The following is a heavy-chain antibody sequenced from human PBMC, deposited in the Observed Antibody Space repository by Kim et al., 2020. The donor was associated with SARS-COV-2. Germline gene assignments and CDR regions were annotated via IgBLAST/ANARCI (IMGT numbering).Heavy chain of an antibody. V-gene: IGHV3-21*01. CDR3: AREMKFIVVVAYYYYGMDV. Sequence: GGSLRLSCAASGFTFSSYSMNWVRQAPGKGLEWVSSISSSSSYIYYADSVKGQFTISRDNAKNSLYLQMNSLRAEDTAVYYCAREMKFIVVVAYYYYGMDVWGQGTTVTVSS. J-gene: IGHJ6*02. D-gene: IGHD2-21*01. CDR1: GFTFSSYS. CDR2: ISSSSSYI.